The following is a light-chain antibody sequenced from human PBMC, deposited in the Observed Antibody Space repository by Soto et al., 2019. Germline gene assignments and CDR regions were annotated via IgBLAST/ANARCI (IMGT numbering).Light chain of an antibody. J-gene: IGLJ2*01. CDR2: DVS. V-gene: IGLV2-14*01. Sequence: QSALTQPASVSGSPGQSITISCTGTSSDVERYNYVSWYQQFPGKVPKLMIYDVSNRPSGVSNRFSGSKSGNTASLTISGLQAEDEADYYCSSYTSSSSSHVVFGGGTKVTVL. CDR3: SSYTSSSSSHVV. CDR1: SSDVERYNY.